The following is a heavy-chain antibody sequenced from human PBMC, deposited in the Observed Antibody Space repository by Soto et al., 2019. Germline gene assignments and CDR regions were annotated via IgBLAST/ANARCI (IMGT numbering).Heavy chain of an antibody. CDR2: INSDGSST. D-gene: IGHD2-2*01. Sequence: GGSLRLSCAASGFTFTNYWMQWVRRAPGKGLVWVSRINSDGSSTSRADSVKGRFTIPRDNAKNTLYLQMSSLRAEDTAVYYCARPQYLPDDVFDVWGRGTVVTVSS. J-gene: IGHJ3*01. V-gene: IGHV3-74*01. CDR1: GFTFTNYW. CDR3: ARPQYLPDDVFDV.